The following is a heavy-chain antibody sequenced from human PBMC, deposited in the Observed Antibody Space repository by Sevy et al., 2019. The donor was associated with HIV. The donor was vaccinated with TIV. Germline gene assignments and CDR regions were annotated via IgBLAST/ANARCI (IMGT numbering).Heavy chain of an antibody. V-gene: IGHV1-69*13. CDR2: IIPIFGTA. CDR1: GGTFSSYA. Sequence: ASVKVSCKASGGTFSSYAISWVRQAPGQGLEWMGGIIPIFGTANYAQKFQGRVTITADESTSTAYMELSSLRSEDTAVYYGARGAVVGATEGYPFDIWGQGTMVTVSS. D-gene: IGHD1-26*01. CDR3: ARGAVVGATEGYPFDI. J-gene: IGHJ3*02.